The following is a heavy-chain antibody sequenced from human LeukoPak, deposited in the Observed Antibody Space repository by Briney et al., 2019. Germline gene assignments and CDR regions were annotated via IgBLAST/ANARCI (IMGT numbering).Heavy chain of an antibody. V-gene: IGHV4-39*07. J-gene: IGHJ4*02. CDR3: ARGRTAMVTFDY. D-gene: IGHD5-18*01. CDR1: GGSIRSSSFY. CDR2: INHSGST. Sequence: SETLSLTCTVSGGSIRSSSFYWGWIRQPPGKGLEWIGEINHSGSTNYNPSLKSRVTISVDTSKNQFSLKLSSVTAADTAVYYCARGRTAMVTFDYWGQGTLVTVSS.